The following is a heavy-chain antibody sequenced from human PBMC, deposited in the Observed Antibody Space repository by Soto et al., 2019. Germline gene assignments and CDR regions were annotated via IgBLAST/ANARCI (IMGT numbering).Heavy chain of an antibody. CDR1: GFTFSSYA. CDR3: AQPTPSRPWFDP. J-gene: IGHJ5*02. CDR2: ISAGGGNT. V-gene: IGHV3-23*01. Sequence: EVQLLESGGGLVQPGGSLRLSCAASGFTFSSYAMSWVRQAPGKGLEWVSAISAGGGNTYYRDSVKGRFTISRDNSKNTLYLQMNSLRAEDTAVYFCAQPTPSRPWFDPWGKGTLVTVSS.